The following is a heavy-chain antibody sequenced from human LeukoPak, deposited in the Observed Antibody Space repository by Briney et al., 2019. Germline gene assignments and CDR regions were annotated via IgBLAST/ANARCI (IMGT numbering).Heavy chain of an antibody. CDR1: GYTFTSYY. CDR2: INPSGGST. J-gene: IGHJ5*02. V-gene: IGHV1-46*01. Sequence: ASVKVSCKASGYTFTSYYMHWVRQAPGQGLEWMGIINPSGGSTSYAQKFQGRVTMTRDMSTSTVYMELSSLRSEDTAVYYCARVGSSNWFDPWGQGTLVTVSS. D-gene: IGHD6-13*01. CDR3: ARVGSSNWFDP.